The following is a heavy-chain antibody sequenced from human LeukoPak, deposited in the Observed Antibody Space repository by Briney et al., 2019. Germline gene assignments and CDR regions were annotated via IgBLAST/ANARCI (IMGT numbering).Heavy chain of an antibody. CDR1: GGSISSGDYY. Sequence: SQTLSLTCTVSGGSISSGDYYWSWIRQPPGKGLEWIGYIYYSGSTYYNPSLKSRVTISVDTSKNQFSLKLSSVTAADTAVYYCARVCSSTSCYRDAFDIWGQGTMVTVSS. J-gene: IGHJ3*02. CDR3: ARVCSSTSCYRDAFDI. D-gene: IGHD2-2*01. V-gene: IGHV4-30-4*08. CDR2: IYYSGST.